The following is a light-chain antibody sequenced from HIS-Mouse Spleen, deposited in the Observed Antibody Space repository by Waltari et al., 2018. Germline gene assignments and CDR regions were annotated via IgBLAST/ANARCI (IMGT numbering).Light chain of an antibody. Sequence: QSVLTQPPSASGTPGQRVTISCSGSSSNIGSNTVNWYQQLPGTAPKPLIYSNKQRPSGVPDRFAGAKSGTSASLAISGRQSEDEAEYYCAAWDDSLNGWVFGGGTKLTVL. V-gene: IGLV1-44*01. CDR3: AAWDDSLNGWV. J-gene: IGLJ3*02. CDR1: SSNIGSNT. CDR2: SNK.